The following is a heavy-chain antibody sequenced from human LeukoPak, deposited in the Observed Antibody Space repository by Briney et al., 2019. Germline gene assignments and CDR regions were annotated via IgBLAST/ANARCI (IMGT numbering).Heavy chain of an antibody. CDR2: ISGYNGNT. CDR1: GYTFTSYA. D-gene: IGHD6-13*01. J-gene: IGHJ4*02. V-gene: IGHV1-18*01. Sequence: GASLKVSCKASGYTFTSYAISWVRRAPGQGLEWMGWISGYNGNTIYAQRLQGRVTMTTDTSTTTVYMELRSLRSDDTAVYYCARVELIAAAATADYWGQGTLVTVSS. CDR3: ARVELIAAAATADY.